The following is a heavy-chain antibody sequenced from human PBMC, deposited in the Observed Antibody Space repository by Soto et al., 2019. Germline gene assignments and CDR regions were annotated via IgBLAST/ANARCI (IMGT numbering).Heavy chain of an antibody. CDR3: ARRYGGNSDAFDI. J-gene: IGHJ3*02. D-gene: IGHD4-17*01. V-gene: IGHV4-59*01. CDR2: IYYSGST. CDR1: GASISRYF. Sequence: SETLSLTSTSCGASISRYFWTWSRKNTGKGLEWIGYIYYSGSTNYNPSLKSRVTISVDTSKNQFSLKLSSVTAADTAVYYCARRYGGNSDAFDIWGEGTMVTVSS.